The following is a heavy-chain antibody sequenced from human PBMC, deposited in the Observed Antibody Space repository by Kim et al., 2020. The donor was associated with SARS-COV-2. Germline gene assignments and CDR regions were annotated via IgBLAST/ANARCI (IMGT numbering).Heavy chain of an antibody. D-gene: IGHD6-19*01. J-gene: IGHJ6*02. V-gene: IGHV1-24*01. Sequence: QKFQGRVTMTEDTSTDTAYMELSSLRSEDTAVYYCATERGSGWYYYGMDVWGQGTTVTVSS. CDR3: ATERGSGWYYYGMDV.